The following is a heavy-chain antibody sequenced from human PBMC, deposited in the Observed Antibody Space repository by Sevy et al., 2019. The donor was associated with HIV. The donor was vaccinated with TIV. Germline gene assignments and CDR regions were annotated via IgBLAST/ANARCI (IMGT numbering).Heavy chain of an antibody. Sequence: GGSLRLSCSASGFTFSSYAMHWVRQAPGKGLEYVSAISSNGGSTYYADSVKGRFTISRDNSKNTLYLQMSSLRAEDTAVYYCVKDRRYYYDSSGYYLGDAFDIWGQRTMVTVSS. V-gene: IGHV3-64D*06. D-gene: IGHD3-22*01. CDR3: VKDRRYYYDSSGYYLGDAFDI. CDR2: ISSNGGST. CDR1: GFTFSSYA. J-gene: IGHJ3*02.